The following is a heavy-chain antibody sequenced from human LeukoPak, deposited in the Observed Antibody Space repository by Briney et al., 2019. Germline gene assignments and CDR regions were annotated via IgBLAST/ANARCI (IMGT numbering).Heavy chain of an antibody. CDR2: INHSGST. D-gene: IGHD5-12*01. CDR3: ARGWVYSGYLFDY. Sequence: SETLSLTCAVYGGSFSGYYWSWIRQPPGKGLEWIGEINHSGSTNYNPSLKSRVTISVDTSKNQFSLKLSSVTAADTAVYYCARGWVYSGYLFDYWGQGTPVTVSS. V-gene: IGHV4-34*01. CDR1: GGSFSGYY. J-gene: IGHJ4*02.